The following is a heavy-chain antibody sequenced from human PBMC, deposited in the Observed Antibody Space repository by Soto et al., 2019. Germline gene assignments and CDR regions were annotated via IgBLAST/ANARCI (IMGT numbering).Heavy chain of an antibody. CDR3: ARGIQWRYGMDV. J-gene: IGHJ6*02. D-gene: IGHD5-12*01. CDR1: GFAFDSHW. Sequence: EVQLVESGGGLVQPGGSLRLSCAAAGFAFDSHWMHWVRQAPGKGLVWVSRINGDGSSTFYADSVKGRFTISRDNARNTVYLQMKSLRAEDTAVYYCARGIQWRYGMDVWGQGTTVTVSS. V-gene: IGHV3-74*01. CDR2: INGDGSST.